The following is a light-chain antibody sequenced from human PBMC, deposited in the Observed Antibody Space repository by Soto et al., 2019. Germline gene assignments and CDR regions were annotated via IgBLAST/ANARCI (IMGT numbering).Light chain of an antibody. CDR3: QQRSNWPPTWT. V-gene: IGKV3-11*01. J-gene: IGKJ1*01. Sequence: EIVLTQSPATLSLSPGEKATLSCRAIQGVSSNLAGYQQKPGQVPRLLIYDASTRATGIPARFSGSGSGTDFTLTISSLEPEDFAVYYCQQRSNWPPTWTFGQGTKVEIK. CDR2: DAS. CDR1: QGVSSN.